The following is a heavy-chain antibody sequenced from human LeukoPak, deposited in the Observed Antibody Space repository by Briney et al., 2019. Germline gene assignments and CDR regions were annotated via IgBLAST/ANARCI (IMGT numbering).Heavy chain of an antibody. D-gene: IGHD3-10*01. CDR1: GGSISSYY. Sequence: PSETLSLTCTVSGGSISSYYWSWIRQPPGKGLEWIGYIYYSGSTNYNPSLKSRVTISVDTSKNQVSLKLSSVTAADTAVYYCARNGGFGGPLGYWGQGTLVTVSS. J-gene: IGHJ4*02. CDR3: ARNGGFGGPLGY. V-gene: IGHV4-59*01. CDR2: IYYSGST.